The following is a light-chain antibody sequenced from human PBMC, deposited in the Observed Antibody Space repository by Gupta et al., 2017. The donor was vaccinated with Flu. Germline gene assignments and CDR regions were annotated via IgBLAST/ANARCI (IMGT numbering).Light chain of an antibody. CDR3: AERNDNHDVCV. CDR2: INS. V-gene: IGLV1-44*01. CDR1: SSNSGSNN. Sequence: TVTITCSGSSSNSGSNNLYWPQPLPAPAPILFIDINSHRRSAVPARFSASKAATTASITIIGAQAEDEAYYYWAERNDNHDVCVFGGGTRLTVL. J-gene: IGLJ3*02.